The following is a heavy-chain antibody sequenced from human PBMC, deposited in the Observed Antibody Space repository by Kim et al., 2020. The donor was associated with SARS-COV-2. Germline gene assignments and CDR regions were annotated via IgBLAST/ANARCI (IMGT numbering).Heavy chain of an antibody. Sequence: GGSLRLSCAASGFTFSRHAMSWVRQAAGKGLEWVSSISGFNDATYYADSVNGRFTISRDTSRNTLYLQINSTRAEDTAIYDWAKGVGQKVIDEKGAGVDVWGQGTMVTVSS. CDR3: AKGVGQKVIDEKGAGVDV. CDR2: ISGFNDAT. J-gene: IGHJ6*02. D-gene: IGHD2-21*01. CDR1: GFTFSRHA. V-gene: IGHV3-23*01.